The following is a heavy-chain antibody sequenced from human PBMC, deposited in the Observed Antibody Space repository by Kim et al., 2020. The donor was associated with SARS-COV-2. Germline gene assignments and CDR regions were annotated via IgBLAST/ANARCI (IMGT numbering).Heavy chain of an antibody. CDR3: VTRNYYNSGSYYEGAPFDF. CDR1: GFTFSNYA. J-gene: IGHJ4*02. D-gene: IGHD3-10*01. Sequence: GGSLRLSCSASGFTFSNYAMHWVRQAPGQGLEYVSAISSDGGSTYYADSVKGRFTISRDNSKNMLYVQMSSLRVEDTAIYYCVTRNYYNSGSYYEGAPFDFWDQGTLVTVSS. CDR2: ISSDGGST. V-gene: IGHV3-64*05.